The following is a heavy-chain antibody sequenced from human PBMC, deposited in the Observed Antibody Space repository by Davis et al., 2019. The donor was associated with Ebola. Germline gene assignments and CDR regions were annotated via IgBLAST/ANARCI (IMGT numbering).Heavy chain of an antibody. CDR3: AGGMMGFRFDH. V-gene: IGHV5-51*01. Sequence: GESLKISCAGSGYDLTTYWIAWVRQTPGKGAEWMAMIYPHDSQTKYNPSFQGLITVSVDRSIPTAYLQWNSLKASDTAMYFCAGGMMGFRFDHWGQGTPVTVSS. J-gene: IGHJ4*02. CDR2: IYPHDSQT. CDR1: GYDLTTYW. D-gene: IGHD3-16*01.